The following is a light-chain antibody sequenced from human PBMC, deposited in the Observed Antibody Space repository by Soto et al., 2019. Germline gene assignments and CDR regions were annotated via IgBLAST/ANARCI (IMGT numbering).Light chain of an antibody. V-gene: IGKV1D-12*01. CDR2: SAS. CDR3: QQSDTFPAT. CDR1: QGIRSW. J-gene: IGKJ4*01. Sequence: DIQMTQSPSSVSASVGDIVTITCRASQGIRSWLAWYQQKPGKAPKLRISSASTLQSGVPSRFRCSGSGTDFTLTITGLQPEDFDTYSCQQSDTFPATFGGGTRVEIK.